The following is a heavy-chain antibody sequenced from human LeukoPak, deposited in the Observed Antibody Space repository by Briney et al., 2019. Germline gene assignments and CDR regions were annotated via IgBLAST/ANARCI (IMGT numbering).Heavy chain of an antibody. CDR1: GFTFSSYR. D-gene: IGHD3-22*01. CDR3: AREVYYDSSGDRDLYYYYYYMDV. V-gene: IGHV3-7*01. CDR2: IKQDGSEK. J-gene: IGHJ6*03. Sequence: PGGSLRLSCAASGFTFSSYRMSWVRQAPGKGLEWVANIKQDGSEKYYVDSVKGRFTISRDNAKNSLYLQMNSLRAEDTAVYYCAREVYYDSSGDRDLYYYYYYMDVWGKGTTVTVSS.